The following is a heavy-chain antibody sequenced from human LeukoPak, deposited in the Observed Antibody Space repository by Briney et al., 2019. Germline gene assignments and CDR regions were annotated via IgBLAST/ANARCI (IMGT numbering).Heavy chain of an antibody. Sequence: SETLSLTCTVSGYSISSGYYWGWIRQPPGKGLEWIGSIYHSGSTYYNPSLKSRVTISVDTSKNQFSLKLSSVTAADTAVYYCARGPYYYGSGSHKGGVPFDLWGRGTLVTVSS. CDR3: ARGPYYYGSGSHKGGVPFDL. V-gene: IGHV4-38-2*02. CDR2: IYHSGST. D-gene: IGHD3-10*01. CDR1: GYSISSGYY. J-gene: IGHJ2*01.